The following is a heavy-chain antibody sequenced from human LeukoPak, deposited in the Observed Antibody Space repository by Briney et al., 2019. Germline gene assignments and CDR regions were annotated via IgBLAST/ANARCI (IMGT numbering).Heavy chain of an antibody. D-gene: IGHD5/OR15-5a*01. CDR2: INYSGST. J-gene: IGHJ3*02. V-gene: IGHV4-59*08. Sequence: PSETLSLTCTVSGGSISNYFGSWIRQPPGKGLEWIGNINYSGSTNYNPSLKSRVTMSVDTSKDQFSLKLSSVTAADTAVYYCARLPLSIGERKEDAFDIWGQGTMVTVSS. CDR3: ARLPLSIGERKEDAFDI. CDR1: GGSISNYF.